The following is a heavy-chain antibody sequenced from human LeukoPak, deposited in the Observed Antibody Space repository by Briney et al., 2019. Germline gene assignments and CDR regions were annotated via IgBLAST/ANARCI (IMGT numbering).Heavy chain of an antibody. V-gene: IGHV1-69*05. Sequence: ASVKVSCKASGGTFSSYAISWVRQAPGQGLEWMGGIIPIFGTANYAQKFQGRVTITTDESTSTAYMELSSLRSEDTAVYYCARDTTLYRYYDFWSGRHWDPFDPWGQGTLVTVPS. D-gene: IGHD3-3*01. CDR1: GGTFSSYA. CDR2: IIPIFGTA. J-gene: IGHJ5*02. CDR3: ARDTTLYRYYDFWSGRHWDPFDP.